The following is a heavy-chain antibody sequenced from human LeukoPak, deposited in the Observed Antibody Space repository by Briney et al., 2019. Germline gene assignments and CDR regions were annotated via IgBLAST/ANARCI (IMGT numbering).Heavy chain of an antibody. CDR3: AKDRERWGSGWYGIAGY. V-gene: IGHV3-30*18. Sequence: GGSLRLSCAASGFTFSSYGMHWVRQAPGKGLEWVAVISYDGSNKYYADSVKGRFTISRDNSKNTLYLQMNSLRAEDTAVYYCAKDRERWGSGWYGIAGYWGQGTLVTVSS. CDR1: GFTFSSYG. D-gene: IGHD6-19*01. CDR2: ISYDGSNK. J-gene: IGHJ4*02.